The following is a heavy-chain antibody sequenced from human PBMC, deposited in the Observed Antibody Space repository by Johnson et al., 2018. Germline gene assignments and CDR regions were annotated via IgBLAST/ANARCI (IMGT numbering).Heavy chain of an antibody. J-gene: IGHJ6*03. CDR2: IYYSGST. V-gene: IGHV4-59*01. D-gene: IGHD3-9*01. CDR1: GGSISSYY. Sequence: QVQLQESGAGLVQPSETLSLTCTVSGGSISSYYWSWIRQPPGKGLEWIGYIYYSGSTNYDPSLKSRVTISVDTSKNQFSLKRSTLTAADTAVYYCARDAAPARVLRYSAPDNYYCMDGGGKGTTVTVAS. CDR3: ARDAAPARVLRYSAPDNYYCMDG.